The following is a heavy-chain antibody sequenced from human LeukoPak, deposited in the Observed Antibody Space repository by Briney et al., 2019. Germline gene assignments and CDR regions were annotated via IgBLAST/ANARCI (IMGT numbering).Heavy chain of an antibody. Sequence: GGSLRLSCAASGFTFSSYSMNLVRQAPGKGLEWVSSISSSSSYIYYADSVKGRFTISRDNAKNSLYLQMNSLRAEDTAVYYCARDEGLAAAFDYWGQGTLVTVSS. D-gene: IGHD6-13*01. V-gene: IGHV3-21*01. J-gene: IGHJ4*02. CDR3: ARDEGLAAAFDY. CDR2: ISSSSSYI. CDR1: GFTFSSYS.